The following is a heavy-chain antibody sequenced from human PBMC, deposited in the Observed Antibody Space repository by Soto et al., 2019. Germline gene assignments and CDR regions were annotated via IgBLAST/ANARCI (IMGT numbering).Heavy chain of an antibody. Sequence: QVQLVQSGAEEKKPGASVKVSCKASGYTFTSYAMHWVRQAPGQRLEWMGWINAGNGNTKYSQKFQGRVTITRDTCESTAKKGLRTLRSEDTAGLYWARYNAIEWLRGGGDYWGQGTLVTVSS. D-gene: IGHD1-20*01. V-gene: IGHV1-3*05. J-gene: IGHJ4*02. CDR2: INAGNGNT. CDR3: ARYNAIEWLRGGGDY. CDR1: GYTFTSYA.